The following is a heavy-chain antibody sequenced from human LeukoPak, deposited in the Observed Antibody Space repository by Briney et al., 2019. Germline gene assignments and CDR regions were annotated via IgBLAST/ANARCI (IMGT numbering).Heavy chain of an antibody. Sequence: GGSLRLSCAASGFTFDDYGMSWVRQAPGKGLEWVSGINWNGGSTGYADSVKGRFTISRDNAKNSLYLQINSLRAEDTALYYCARGEFSTSLLYYYYMDVWGKGTTVTVSS. D-gene: IGHD2-2*01. CDR1: GFTFDDYG. V-gene: IGHV3-20*04. CDR2: INWNGGST. J-gene: IGHJ6*03. CDR3: ARGEFSTSLLYYYYMDV.